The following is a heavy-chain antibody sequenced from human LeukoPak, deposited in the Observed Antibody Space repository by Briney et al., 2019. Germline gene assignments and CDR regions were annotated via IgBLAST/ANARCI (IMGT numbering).Heavy chain of an antibody. Sequence: GGSLRLSCAVSGFTVSDYEMNWVRQAPGKGLEWVSYIGSSSSTIYYADSVKGRFTISRDNAKNSLSLQMNSLRDEDTAVYYCARDSRYAFDYWGQGTLVTVSS. V-gene: IGHV3-48*02. D-gene: IGHD2-8*01. CDR2: IGSSSSTI. CDR1: GFTVSDYE. CDR3: ARDSRYAFDY. J-gene: IGHJ4*02.